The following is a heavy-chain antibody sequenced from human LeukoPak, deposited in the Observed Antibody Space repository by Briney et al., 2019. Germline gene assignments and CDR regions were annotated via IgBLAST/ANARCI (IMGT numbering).Heavy chain of an antibody. D-gene: IGHD3-22*01. J-gene: IGHJ1*01. CDR3: AKLPMIVVVITTMYFQH. CDR2: ISASGGSI. CDR1: GFTLRSYG. Sequence: GGSLRLSCAASGFTLRSYGMSWVRQAPGKGLEWVSGISASGGSIYYADSVKGRFTISRDNSKNTLYLQMNSLRAEDTAVYYRAKLPMIVVVITTMYFQHWGQGTLVTVSS. V-gene: IGHV3-23*01.